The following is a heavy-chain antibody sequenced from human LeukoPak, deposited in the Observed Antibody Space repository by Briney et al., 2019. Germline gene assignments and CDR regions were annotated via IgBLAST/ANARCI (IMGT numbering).Heavy chain of an antibody. CDR3: ARHRAYSSSSPFDY. V-gene: IGHV3-11*03. CDR2: ISTSSSST. J-gene: IGHJ4*02. D-gene: IGHD6-6*01. CDR1: GFTFSAYY. Sequence: PGGSLRLSCAASGFTFSAYYMSWIRQAQGQGLKWFSHISTSSSSTNYADSVKGRYTISRDNAKNSLYLQMNSLRAEDTAVYYCARHRAYSSSSPFDYWGQGTLVTVSS.